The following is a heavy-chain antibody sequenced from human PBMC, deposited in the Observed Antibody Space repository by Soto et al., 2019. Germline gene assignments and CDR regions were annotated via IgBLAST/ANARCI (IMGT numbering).Heavy chain of an antibody. CDR1: GFTFSSYA. J-gene: IGHJ6*02. D-gene: IGHD6-13*01. Sequence: GGSLRLSCAASGFTFSSYAMHWVRQAPGKGLEWVAVISYDGSNKYYADSVKGRFTISRDNPKNTLYLQMNSLRAEDTAVYYCARAAAAALTYGMDVWGQGTTVTVSS. CDR2: ISYDGSNK. CDR3: ARAAAAALTYGMDV. V-gene: IGHV3-30-3*01.